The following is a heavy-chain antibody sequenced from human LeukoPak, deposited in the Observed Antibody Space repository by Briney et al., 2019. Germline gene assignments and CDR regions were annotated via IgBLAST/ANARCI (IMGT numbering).Heavy chain of an antibody. V-gene: IGHV4-39*07. J-gene: IGHJ4*02. D-gene: IGHD3-9*01. CDR2: INHSGST. Sequence: PSETLSLTCTVSGGSISSSSYYWSWIRQPPGKGLEWIGEINHSGSTNYNPSLKSRVTISVDTSKNQFSLKLSSVTAADTAVYYCAREGGLRYFDWLFDYFDYWGQGTLVTVSS. CDR1: GGSISSSSYY. CDR3: AREGGLRYFDWLFDYFDY.